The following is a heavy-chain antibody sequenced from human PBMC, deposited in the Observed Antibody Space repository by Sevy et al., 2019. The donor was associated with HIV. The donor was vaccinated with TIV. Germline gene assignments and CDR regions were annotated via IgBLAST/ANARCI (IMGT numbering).Heavy chain of an antibody. CDR3: AGDFMPVASAGTGALGV. V-gene: IGHV3-11*01. CDR2: ISSRRSEI. CDR1: GFIFRDRY. D-gene: IGHD6-13*01. J-gene: IGHJ6*02. Sequence: GGSLRLSCVASGFIFRDRYMSGIRQAPRKGLEWVSFISSRRSEINYADSVKGRFTVSRDNAKNSLYLQMNSLRAEDTAVYYCAGDFMPVASAGTGALGVWGQGTAVTVSS.